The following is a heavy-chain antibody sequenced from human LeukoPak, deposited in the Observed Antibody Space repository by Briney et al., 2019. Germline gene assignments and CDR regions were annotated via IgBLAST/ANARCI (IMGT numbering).Heavy chain of an antibody. Sequence: SETLSLTCTVAGGSISSSGYHWAWIRQPPGKGLEWVANIYYSRRTFHTFYNPSLRSRVTISVDGDTSKNQFSLQLSSVTAADTAVYYCARYSDGSGWAAFDTWGQGTVATVSS. CDR3: ARYSDGSGWAAFDT. D-gene: IGHD3-22*01. J-gene: IGHJ3*02. CDR1: GGSISSSGYH. V-gene: IGHV4-39*01. CDR2: IYYSRRTFHT.